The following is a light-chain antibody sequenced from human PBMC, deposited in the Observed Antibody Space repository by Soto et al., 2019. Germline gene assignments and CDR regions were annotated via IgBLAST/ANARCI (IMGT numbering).Light chain of an antibody. Sequence: EIVLTQSPATLSLSPGERATLSCRASQSVDTYVAWYQQKPGLSPRLLIYDASNRASGIPARFTGSGSGTDFTLTISSLEPEDFAVYYCQHRSSWPLSFGGGTKVAIK. CDR1: QSVDTY. CDR2: DAS. CDR3: QHRSSWPLS. V-gene: IGKV3-11*01. J-gene: IGKJ4*01.